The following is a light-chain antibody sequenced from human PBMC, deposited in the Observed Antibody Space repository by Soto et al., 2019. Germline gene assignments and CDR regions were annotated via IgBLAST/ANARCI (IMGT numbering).Light chain of an antibody. J-gene: IGKJ4*01. CDR2: GAS. CDR3: QQYNNWPPLA. Sequence: EIVMTQSPATLSVSPGERATLSCRASQSVSSNLAWYQQKPGQAPRLLIYGASTRGTGIPARFSGSGSGTEFTFTISSLQSEDFAVYYCQQYNNWPPLAFGGGTKVEIK. V-gene: IGKV3-15*01. CDR1: QSVSSN.